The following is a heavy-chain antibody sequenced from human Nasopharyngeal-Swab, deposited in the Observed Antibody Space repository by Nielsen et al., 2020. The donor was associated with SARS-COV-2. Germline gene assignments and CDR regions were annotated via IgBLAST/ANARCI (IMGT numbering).Heavy chain of an antibody. CDR3: TRCGGGCYSGRDY. CDR1: GFTFSDSA. Sequence: GESLQISCAASGFTFSDSAIHWVPQASGKGLEWVGRIRSKGNNYATAYAASVNGRFIIFRDDPTNTAYLQMNSLKTEDTAVYYCTRCGGGCYSGRDYWGQGTLVTVSS. J-gene: IGHJ4*02. D-gene: IGHD2-21*02. V-gene: IGHV3-73*01. CDR2: IRSKGNNYAT.